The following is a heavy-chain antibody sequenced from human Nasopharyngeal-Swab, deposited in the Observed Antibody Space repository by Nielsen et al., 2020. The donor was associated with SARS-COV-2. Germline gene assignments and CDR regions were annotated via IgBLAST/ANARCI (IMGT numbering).Heavy chain of an antibody. CDR2: ISGSGGST. CDR1: GFTFSSCA. V-gene: IGHV3-23*01. Sequence: GESLKISCAASGFTFSSCAMSWVRQAPGKGLEWVSAISGSGGSTYYADSVKGRFTISRDNSKNTLYLQMNSLRAEDTAVYYCAKDGESTIFGVVRGVYWGQGTLVTVSS. CDR3: AKDGESTIFGVVRGVY. D-gene: IGHD3-3*01. J-gene: IGHJ4*02.